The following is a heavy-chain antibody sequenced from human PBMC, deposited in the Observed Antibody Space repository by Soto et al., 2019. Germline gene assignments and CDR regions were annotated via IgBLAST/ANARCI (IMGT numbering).Heavy chain of an antibody. J-gene: IGHJ6*02. CDR3: ARDSPAMGLYYYYGMDVWDGGMDV. V-gene: IGHV4-4*07. CDR1: GGSISSYY. D-gene: IGHD4-17*01. CDR2: IYTSGST. Sequence: QVQLQESGPGLVKPSETLSLTCTVSGGSISSYYWSWIRQPAGKGLEWIGRIYTSGSTNYNPSLKSRVTMSVDTSKNQFSLKLSSVTAPDTAVYYCARDSPAMGLYYYYGMDVWDGGMDVWGQGTTVTVSS.